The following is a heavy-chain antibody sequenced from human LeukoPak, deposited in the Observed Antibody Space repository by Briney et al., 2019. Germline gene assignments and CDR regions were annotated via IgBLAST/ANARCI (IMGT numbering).Heavy chain of an antibody. CDR3: ERPGINDYGGNFDY. V-gene: IGHV3-21*03. CDR2: ISRDSITYT. CDR1: GFSFSGYS. J-gene: IGHJ4*02. Sequence: GGSLRLSCVASGFSFSGYSMNWVRQAPGKGLEWVPSISRDSITYTYYADSVKGRFTISRDNTKDSLYLQMNSLRAEDTAVYYCERPGINDYGGNFDYWGQGALVTVSS. D-gene: IGHD4-23*01.